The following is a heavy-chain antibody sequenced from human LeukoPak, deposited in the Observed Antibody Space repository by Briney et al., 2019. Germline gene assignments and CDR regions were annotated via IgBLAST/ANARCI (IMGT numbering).Heavy chain of an antibody. CDR2: IRYDGSNK. J-gene: IGHJ6*02. D-gene: IGHD2-15*01. V-gene: IGHV3-30*02. CDR3: ALRYCSGGSCYYYYGMDV. CDR1: GFTFSSYG. Sequence: PGGSLRLSCAASGFTFSSYGMHWVRQAPGKGLEWVAFIRYDGSNKYYADSVKGRFTISRDNSKNTLYLQMNSLRAEDTAVYYCALRYCSGGSCYYYYGMDVWGQGTTVTVSS.